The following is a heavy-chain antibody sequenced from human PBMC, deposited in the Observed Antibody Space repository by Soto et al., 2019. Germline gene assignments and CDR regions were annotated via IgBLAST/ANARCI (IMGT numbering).Heavy chain of an antibody. CDR1: GFTFSSYW. Sequence: EVQLVESGGGLVQPGGSLRLSCAASGFTFSSYWMSWVRQAPGKGLEWVANIKQDGSEKYYVDSVKGRLTISRDNAKDSVYLQMNSLRAEDTAVYYCAREYSSGWYPLPTILYPFDYWGQGTLVTVSS. V-gene: IGHV3-7*01. D-gene: IGHD6-13*01. CDR3: AREYSSGWYPLPTILYPFDY. CDR2: IKQDGSEK. J-gene: IGHJ4*02.